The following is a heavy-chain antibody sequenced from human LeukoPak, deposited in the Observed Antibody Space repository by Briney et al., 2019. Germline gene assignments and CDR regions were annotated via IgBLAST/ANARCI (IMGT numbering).Heavy chain of an antibody. CDR2: IYTSGST. V-gene: IGHV4-4*08. Sequence: SETLSLTCTVSGGSINSYYWSWIRQPPGKGLEWIGYIYTSGSTNYNPSLKSRVTMSVDTSKNQFSLKLSSVTAADTAVYYCARAQDGDYFDYWGQGTLVTVSS. CDR3: ARAQDGDYFDY. D-gene: IGHD3-16*01. CDR1: GGSINSYY. J-gene: IGHJ4*02.